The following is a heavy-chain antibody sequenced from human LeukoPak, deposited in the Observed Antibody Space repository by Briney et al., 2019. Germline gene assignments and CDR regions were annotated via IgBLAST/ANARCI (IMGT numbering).Heavy chain of an antibody. CDR2: IIPMFGTA. J-gene: IGHJ4*02. Sequence: ASVKLSCKASGGTFSNYAISWVRQAPGQGPEWLGGIIPMFGTANYAQKFQDRVTITADEFTTTAYMELGSLRSEDTAIYYCTRSGNISMIRGVITTPAIIGYWGQGTLVTVSS. D-gene: IGHD3-10*01. CDR3: TRSGNISMIRGVITTPAIIGY. CDR1: GGTFSNYA. V-gene: IGHV1-69*13.